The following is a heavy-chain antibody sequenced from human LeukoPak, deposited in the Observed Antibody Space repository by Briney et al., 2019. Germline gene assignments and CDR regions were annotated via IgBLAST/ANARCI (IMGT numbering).Heavy chain of an antibody. J-gene: IGHJ4*02. V-gene: IGHV3-30*02. Sequence: GGSLRLSCAASGITFRNYGMHWVRQAPGKGLEWVAFIWYDGSNKYYADSVKGRFTISKDNSRNTLFLQMNSLRAEDTAVYYCATDRATQYFDYWGQGTLVSVSS. D-gene: IGHD2-15*01. CDR1: GITFRNYG. CDR2: IWYDGSNK. CDR3: ATDRATQYFDY.